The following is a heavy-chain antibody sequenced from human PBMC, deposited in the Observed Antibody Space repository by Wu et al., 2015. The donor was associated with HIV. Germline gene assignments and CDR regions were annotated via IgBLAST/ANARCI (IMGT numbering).Heavy chain of an antibody. CDR2: INHSGNT. D-gene: IGHD3-10*01. V-gene: IGHV4-34*01. CDR1: GGPFSGYY. CDR3: ARAGPLVRGVIVVPYFDF. Sequence: QVQLQQWGAGLLKTSETLSLTCAVYGGPFSGYYWSWIRQPPGKGLEWIGEINHSGNTNSSPSLKSRVIISVDTSKNQFSPKLNSVTAADTAFYYCARAGPLVRGVIVVPYFDFWGQGTLVTVSS. J-gene: IGHJ4*02.